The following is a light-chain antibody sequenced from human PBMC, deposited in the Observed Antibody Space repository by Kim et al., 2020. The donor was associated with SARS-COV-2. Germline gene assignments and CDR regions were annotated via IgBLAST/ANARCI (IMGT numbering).Light chain of an antibody. CDR3: QQYNNWPPLT. CDR2: NAS. CDR1: QSVSSH. V-gene: IGKV3-15*01. J-gene: IGKJ4*01. Sequence: SPGESATPSCRASQSVSSHLAWYQQKPGQAPRLLIYNASARATGIPARFSGSGSGTEFTLTIISRQSEDSAIYYCQQYNNWPPLTFGGGTKVDIK.